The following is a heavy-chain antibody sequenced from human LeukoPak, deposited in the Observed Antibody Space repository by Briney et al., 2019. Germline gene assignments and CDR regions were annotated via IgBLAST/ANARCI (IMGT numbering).Heavy chain of an antibody. V-gene: IGHV3-53*01. CDR2: IYSGGST. Sequence: GGSLRLSCAASGFTVSSNYMSWVRQAPGKGLEWVSVIYSGGSTYYADSVKGRFTISRDNSKNTLYLQMNSLRAEDTAVYYCAKNPIYCSGGSCYGPRLAYFDYWGQGTLVTVSS. CDR3: AKNPIYCSGGSCYGPRLAYFDY. D-gene: IGHD2-15*01. CDR1: GFTVSSNY. J-gene: IGHJ4*02.